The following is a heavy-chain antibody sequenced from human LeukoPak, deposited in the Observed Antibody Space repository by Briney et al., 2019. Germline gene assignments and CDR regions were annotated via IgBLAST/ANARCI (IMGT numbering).Heavy chain of an antibody. D-gene: IGHD3-10*01. CDR2: IYYSGST. Sequence: SETLSLTCTVSGGSISSYYWSWIRQPPGKGLEWIGYIYYSGSTHYNPSLKSLVTISVDTSKNQFSLKLSSVTAADTAVYYCARCYYGSGSYSRNWFDPWGQGTLVTVSS. J-gene: IGHJ5*02. CDR3: ARCYYGSGSYSRNWFDP. CDR1: GGSISSYY. V-gene: IGHV4-59*01.